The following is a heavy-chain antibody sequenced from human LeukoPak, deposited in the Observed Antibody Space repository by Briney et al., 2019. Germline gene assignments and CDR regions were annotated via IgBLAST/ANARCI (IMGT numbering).Heavy chain of an antibody. CDR1: GFTVSSNY. D-gene: IGHD2-15*01. V-gene: IGHV3-53*01. CDR3: ARESYCSGGSCSSLDY. Sequence: GGSLRLSCAASGFTVSSNYMSWVRQAPGKGLEWVSVIYSGGSTYYADSVKGRFTISRDNSKNTLYLQMNSLRAEDTAVYYYARESYCSGGSCSSLDYWGQGTLVTVSS. J-gene: IGHJ4*02. CDR2: IYSGGST.